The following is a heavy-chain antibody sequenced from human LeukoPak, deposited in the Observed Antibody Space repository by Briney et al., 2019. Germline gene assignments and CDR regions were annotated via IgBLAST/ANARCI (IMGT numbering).Heavy chain of an antibody. CDR2: ISSSGSYI. J-gene: IGHJ4*02. CDR1: GFTFSSYS. Sequence: TGGSLRLSCAASGFTFSSYSMDWVRQAPGKGLEWVSSISSSGSYIYYADSVKGRFTISRDNAKNSLYLQMNSLRAEDTAVYYCARDTYYYGSGSYYNVADYWGQGTLVTVSS. V-gene: IGHV3-21*01. CDR3: ARDTYYYGSGSYYNVADY. D-gene: IGHD3-10*01.